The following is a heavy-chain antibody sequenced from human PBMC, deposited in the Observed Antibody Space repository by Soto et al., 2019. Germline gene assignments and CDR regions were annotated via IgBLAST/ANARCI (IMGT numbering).Heavy chain of an antibody. CDR2: IWYDGSNK. J-gene: IGHJ6*02. CDR1: GFTFSSYG. V-gene: IGHV3-33*01. CDR3: ARVGYGDYAGYYYGMDV. D-gene: IGHD4-17*01. Sequence: GGSLRLSCAASGFTFSSYGMHWVRQAPGKGLEWVAVIWYDGSNKYYADSVKGRFTISRDNSKNTLYLQMNSLRAEDTAVYYCARVGYGDYAGYYYGMDVWGQGTTVTVSS.